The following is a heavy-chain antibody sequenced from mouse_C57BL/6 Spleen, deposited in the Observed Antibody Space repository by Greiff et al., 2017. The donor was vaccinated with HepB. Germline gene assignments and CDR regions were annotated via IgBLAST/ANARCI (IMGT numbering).Heavy chain of an antibody. CDR3: ARYDYDHFDY. CDR2: IRNKANGYTT. Sequence: EVKVEESGGGLVQPGGSLSLSCAASGFTFTDYYMSWVRQPPGKALEWLGFIRNKANGYTTEYSASVKGRFTISRDNSQSILYLQMNALRAEDSATYYCARYDYDHFDYWGQGTTLTVSS. CDR1: GFTFTDYY. J-gene: IGHJ2*01. V-gene: IGHV7-3*01. D-gene: IGHD2-4*01.